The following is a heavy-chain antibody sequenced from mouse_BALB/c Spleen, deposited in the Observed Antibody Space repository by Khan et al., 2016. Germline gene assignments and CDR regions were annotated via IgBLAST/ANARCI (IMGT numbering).Heavy chain of an antibody. D-gene: IGHD1-1*01. CDR3: SEQHYGRNSSAY. CDR2: INTNPGEP. CDR1: GYTFTNYG. V-gene: IGHV9-3*02. J-gene: IGHJ3*01. Sequence: LVQSGPELKKPGETVKISCKASGYTFTNYGMNWVKQAPGKGLKWMGWINTNPGEPTYAEEFKGRFAFSLDTSASTAYLQINNLKHEDTATYFCSEQHYGRNSSAYWREWTLVTVSA.